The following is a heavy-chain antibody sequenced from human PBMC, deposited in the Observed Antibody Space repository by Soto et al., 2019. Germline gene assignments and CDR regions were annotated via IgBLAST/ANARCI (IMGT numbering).Heavy chain of an antibody. Sequence: QVQLQQWGAGLLKPSETLSLTCAVYGGSFSGYYWSWIRQPPGKGLEWIGEINHSGSTNYNPSLKRRGTTSVVTSSIQVSLKLSSVTAADTAVYYCARAVLRYLDWLSPYCYGMDVGGQGTTVTVSS. V-gene: IGHV4-34*01. D-gene: IGHD3-9*01. CDR3: ARAVLRYLDWLSPYCYGMDV. J-gene: IGHJ6*02. CDR1: GGSFSGYY. CDR2: INHSGST.